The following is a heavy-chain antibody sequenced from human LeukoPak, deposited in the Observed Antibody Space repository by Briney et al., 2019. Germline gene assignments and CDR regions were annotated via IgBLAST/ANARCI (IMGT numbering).Heavy chain of an antibody. CDR2: ISSSSSYI. CDR3: ARSFSSSWLAYGMDV. J-gene: IGHJ6*02. D-gene: IGHD6-13*01. V-gene: IGHV3-21*04. Sequence: KSGGSLRLSCAASGFTFSSYSMNWVRQAPGKGLEWVSSISSSSSYIYYADSVKGRFTISRDNAKNSLYLQMNSLRAEDTALYHCARSFSSSWLAYGMDVWGQGTTVTVSS. CDR1: GFTFSSYS.